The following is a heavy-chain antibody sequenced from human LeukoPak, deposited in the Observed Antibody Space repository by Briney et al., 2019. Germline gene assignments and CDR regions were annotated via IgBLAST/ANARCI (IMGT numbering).Heavy chain of an antibody. CDR1: GFTVSSNY. CDR2: IYSGGST. Sequence: GGSLRLSCAASGFTVSSNYMSWVRQAPGKGLEWVSVIYSGGSTYYAGSVKGRFTISRDNSKNTLYLQMNSLRAEDTAVYYCARDGAAAGYFDYWGQGTLVTVSS. D-gene: IGHD6-13*01. J-gene: IGHJ4*02. CDR3: ARDGAAAGYFDY. V-gene: IGHV3-53*01.